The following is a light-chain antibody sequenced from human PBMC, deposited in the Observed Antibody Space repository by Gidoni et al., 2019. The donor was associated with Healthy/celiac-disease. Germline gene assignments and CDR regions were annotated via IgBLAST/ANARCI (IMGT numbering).Light chain of an antibody. Sequence: DIQMTQSPSTLSASVGDRVTITCRASQSISSWVAWYQQKPGKAPKLLIYKASSLESGVPSRFSGSGSGTEFTLTISSLQPDDFATYYCQQYNSPRTFGQGTKVEIK. J-gene: IGKJ1*01. CDR1: QSISSW. V-gene: IGKV1-5*03. CDR2: KAS. CDR3: QQYNSPRT.